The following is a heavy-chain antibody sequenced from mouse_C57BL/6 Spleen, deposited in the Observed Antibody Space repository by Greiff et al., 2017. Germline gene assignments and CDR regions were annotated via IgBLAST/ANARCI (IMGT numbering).Heavy chain of an antibody. V-gene: IGHV1-26*01. Sequence: EVQLQQSGPELVKPGASVKISCKASGYTFTDYYMNWVKQSHGKSLEWIGDINPNNGGTSYNQKFKGKATLTVDKSSSTAYMELRSLTSEDSAVYYCARKGKYYFDYWGQGTTLTVSS. CDR3: ARKGKYYFDY. CDR2: INPNNGGT. J-gene: IGHJ2*01. CDR1: GYTFTDYY.